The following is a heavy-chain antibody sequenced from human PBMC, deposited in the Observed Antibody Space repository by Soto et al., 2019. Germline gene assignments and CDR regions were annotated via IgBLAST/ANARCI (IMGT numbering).Heavy chain of an antibody. Sequence: ASVKVSCKASGDTLTSHDFNWARQATGQGLEWMGWISAYNGNTNYAQKLQGRVTMTTDTSTSTAYMELRSLRSDDTAVYYCARDKVVVAATSGLDYWGQGTLVTVSS. CDR3: ARDKVVVAATSGLDY. CDR1: GDTLTSHD. V-gene: IGHV1-18*01. D-gene: IGHD2-15*01. J-gene: IGHJ4*02. CDR2: ISAYNGNT.